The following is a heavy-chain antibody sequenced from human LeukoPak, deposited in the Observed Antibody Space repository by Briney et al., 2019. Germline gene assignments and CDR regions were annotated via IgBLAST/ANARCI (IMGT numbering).Heavy chain of an antibody. V-gene: IGHV1-2*02. CDR3: ARDAAFPYGDYVRPHGYYYGMDV. CDR1: GYTFTGYY. Sequence: ASVKVSCKASGYTFTGYYMHWVRQAPGQGLEWTGWINPNSGGTNYAQKFQGRVTMTRDTSISTAYMELSRLRSDDTAVYYCARDAAFPYGDYVRPHGYYYGMDVWGQGTTVTVSS. J-gene: IGHJ6*02. D-gene: IGHD4-17*01. CDR2: INPNSGGT.